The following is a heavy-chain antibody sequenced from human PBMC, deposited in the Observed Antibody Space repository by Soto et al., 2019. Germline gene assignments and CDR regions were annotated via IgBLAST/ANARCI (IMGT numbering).Heavy chain of an antibody. V-gene: IGHV4-30-4*01. D-gene: IGHD4-17*01. J-gene: IGHJ5*02. CDR2: IYYSGST. CDR1: GGSISSGNYY. CDR3: APYGGTSRGNWFDP. Sequence: QVQLQESGPGLVKPSQTLSLTCTVSGGSISSGNYYWSWIRQPPGKGLEWIGYIYYSGSTYYNPSLRRRVTVSLDASQDQFSRTLSSVAAADTAVYYCAPYGGTSRGNWFDPWGQGTLVTVSS.